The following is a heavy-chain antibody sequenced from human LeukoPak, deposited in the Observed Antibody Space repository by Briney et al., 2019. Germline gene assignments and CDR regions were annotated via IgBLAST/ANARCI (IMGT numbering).Heavy chain of an antibody. Sequence: GGSLRLSCAASGFSFSTYALSWVRQAPRKRVHGVSKISDSGGSTYYADSVKGRFTISRDNSRNTLYLQMNSLSVEDTAIYYCARETAAAAIDYWGQGNLVTVSS. CDR1: GFSFSTYA. CDR3: ARETAAAAIDY. J-gene: IGHJ4*02. V-gene: IGHV3-23*01. CDR2: ISDSGGST. D-gene: IGHD2-2*01.